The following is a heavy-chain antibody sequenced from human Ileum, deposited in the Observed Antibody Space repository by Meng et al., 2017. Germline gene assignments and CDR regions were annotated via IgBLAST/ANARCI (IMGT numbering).Heavy chain of an antibody. D-gene: IGHD3-3*01. Sequence: GPGLLEPSETLSLACVVDGGYSSGGYWSWLRQALGKGREWNGAINRGGATNYSPSLRSRATISIGTSKNQFSLNLTSVTAADTAVYYCAVGPASEWFFDSWGQGSLVTVSS. CDR3: AVGPASEWFFDS. CDR2: INRGGAT. CDR1: GGYSSGGY. J-gene: IGHJ4*02. V-gene: IGHV4-34*01.